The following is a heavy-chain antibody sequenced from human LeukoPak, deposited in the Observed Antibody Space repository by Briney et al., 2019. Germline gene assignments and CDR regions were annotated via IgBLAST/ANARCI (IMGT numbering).Heavy chain of an antibody. V-gene: IGHV4-34*01. Sequence: PSETLSLTCAVYGGSFSGYYWSWIRQPPVKGLEWIGEINHSGSTNYNPSLKSRVTISVDTSKNQFSLKLSSVTAADTAVYYCARGDYDSSGTQLIYVMDVWGQGTTVTVSS. CDR2: INHSGST. D-gene: IGHD3-22*01. CDR3: ARGDYDSSGTQLIYVMDV. CDR1: GGSFSGYY. J-gene: IGHJ6*02.